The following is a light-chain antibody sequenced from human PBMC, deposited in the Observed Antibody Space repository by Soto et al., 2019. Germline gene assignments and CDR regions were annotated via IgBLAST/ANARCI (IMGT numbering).Light chain of an antibody. J-gene: IGKJ5*01. CDR3: QQYNNWPPVT. V-gene: IGKV3-15*01. CDR2: GAS. CDR1: QSVSSN. Sequence: ETVMMQSPDTLSVSPGERVTLFCRASQSVSSNLAWYQQKSGQAPRLLIYGASTRATGIPARFSGSGSGTEFTLTISSLQSEDFAIYYCQQYNNWPPVTFGQGTRLEIK.